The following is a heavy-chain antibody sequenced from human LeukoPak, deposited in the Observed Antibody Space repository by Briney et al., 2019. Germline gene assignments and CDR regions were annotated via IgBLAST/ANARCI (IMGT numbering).Heavy chain of an antibody. J-gene: IGHJ4*02. Sequence: GNSLRLLCAACGFIFSSCGMQWVRQARGKGLEGVAVISDDGSKKNYAESVKGRFTISRDNSKNTLYMQMNSLRAEDTAVYYCAKALAITGDGIDYWGQGTLVTVSS. CDR2: ISDDGSKK. D-gene: IGHD7-27*01. CDR1: GFIFSSCG. V-gene: IGHV3-30*18. CDR3: AKALAITGDGIDY.